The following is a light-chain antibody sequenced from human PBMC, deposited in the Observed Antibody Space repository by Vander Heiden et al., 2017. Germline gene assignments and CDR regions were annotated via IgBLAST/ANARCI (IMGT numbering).Light chain of an antibody. Sequence: QSALTQPASVSRSPGQPTTISCTGTSSDVGVYNYVSWYQQHPGEAPKLMIYDVRYRPSGVSHRFSGSKSGNTASLTISGLQAEDEADYYCSSYTSSSTFVLFGGGTKLTVL. CDR2: DVR. J-gene: IGLJ2*01. CDR3: SSYTSSSTFVL. V-gene: IGLV2-14*01. CDR1: SSDVGVYNY.